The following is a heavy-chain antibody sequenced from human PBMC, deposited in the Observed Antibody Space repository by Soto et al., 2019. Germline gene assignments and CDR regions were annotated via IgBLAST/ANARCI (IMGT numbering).Heavy chain of an antibody. CDR3: ATRITVFGLLIPPFDP. CDR2: INHTGGT. D-gene: IGHD3-3*01. J-gene: IGHJ5*02. Sequence: PSETLSLTCAVYGGSVNGYYWNWIRQPPGKGLEWIGEINHTGGTHYNPSLKSRVAMSVDTSKNQFSLRLSSVTAADTAIYYCATRITVFGLLIPPFDPWGQVTHVTVSS. CDR1: GGSVNGYY. V-gene: IGHV4-34*01.